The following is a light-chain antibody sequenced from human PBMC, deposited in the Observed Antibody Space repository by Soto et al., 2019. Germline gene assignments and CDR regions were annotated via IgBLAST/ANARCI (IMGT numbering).Light chain of an antibody. J-gene: IGLJ2*01. CDR1: SGHSSYA. CDR2: FNSDGSH. CDR3: QTWGTGIVV. Sequence: QLVLTQSPSASASLGASVKLTCTLSSGHSSYAIAWHQQQPEKGPRYLMKFNSDGSHSKGDGIPDRFSGSSSGAERYLTISSLQPEDEAAYYCQTWGTGIVVFGGGTKVTVL. V-gene: IGLV4-69*01.